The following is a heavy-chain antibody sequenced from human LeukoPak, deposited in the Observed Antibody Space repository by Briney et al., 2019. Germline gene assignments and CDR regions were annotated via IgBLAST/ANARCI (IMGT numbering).Heavy chain of an antibody. CDR2: INEDGSQK. D-gene: IGHD2-2*01. CDR3: ARDLDCNGNTCYELHSN. J-gene: IGHJ4*02. CDR1: EFTLSYYW. V-gene: IGHV3-7*01. Sequence: GGSLRLSCVASEFTLSYYWMSWVRQAPGKGLEWVANINEDGSQKNYMDSVKGRFTVSRDNARNSLFLQVNSLRAEDTAVYYCARDLDCNGNTCYELHSNWGQGTLVTVSS.